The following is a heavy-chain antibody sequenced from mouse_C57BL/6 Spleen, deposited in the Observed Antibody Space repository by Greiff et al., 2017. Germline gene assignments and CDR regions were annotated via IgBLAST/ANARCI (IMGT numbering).Heavy chain of an antibody. CDR1: GFSLTSYG. CDR2: IWSGGGT. CDR3: ARGGSITTVVLDY. V-gene: IGHV2-2*01. D-gene: IGHD1-1*01. Sequence: QVQLKESGPGLVQPSQSLSITCTVSGFSLTSYGVHWVRQSPGKGLEWLGVIWSGGGTDYNAAFIYKLSISKDNSKSQVFFKMNSLQADDTAIYYCARGGSITTVVLDYWGQGTTLTVSS. J-gene: IGHJ2*01.